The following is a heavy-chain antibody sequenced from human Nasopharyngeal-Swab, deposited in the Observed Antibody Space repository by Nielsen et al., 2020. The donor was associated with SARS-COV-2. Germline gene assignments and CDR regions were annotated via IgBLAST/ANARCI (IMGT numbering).Heavy chain of an antibody. CDR2: IRSKAYGGTT. CDR3: TRDEYYYDSSGIDDAFDI. Sequence: WIRQPPGKGLEWGGFIRSKAYGGTTEYAASVKGRFTISRDDSKSIAYLQMNSLKTEDTAVYYCTRDEYYYDSSGIDDAFDIWGQGTMVTVSS. D-gene: IGHD3-22*01. V-gene: IGHV3-49*02. J-gene: IGHJ3*02.